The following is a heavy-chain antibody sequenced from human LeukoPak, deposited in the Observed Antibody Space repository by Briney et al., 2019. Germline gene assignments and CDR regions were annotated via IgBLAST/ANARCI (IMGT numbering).Heavy chain of an antibody. Sequence: GGSLRLSCAASGFSFSNYAMSWVRQAPGKGLEWVATISGSGGTTYYANSVKGRFTISRDNSRNTLYLQVNSLRAEDTAVNYCARVPYDSIAYHYFDYWGQGTLVSVSS. D-gene: IGHD3-22*01. CDR1: GFSFSNYA. V-gene: IGHV3-23*01. CDR3: ARVPYDSIAYHYFDY. CDR2: ISGSGGTT. J-gene: IGHJ4*02.